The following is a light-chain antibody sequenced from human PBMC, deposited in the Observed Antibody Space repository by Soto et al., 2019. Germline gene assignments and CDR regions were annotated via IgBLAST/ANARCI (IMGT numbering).Light chain of an antibody. CDR3: QQSFTIPYT. V-gene: IGKV1-39*01. CDR1: QSVRTY. CDR2: GAS. Sequence: GDRVTLTCRASQSVRTYLNWYQRKPGKAPKVLIYGASALQSGVPSRFSGSGSGTDFTLTVSSLQPEDFATYYCQQSFTIPYTFGQGTKLEIK. J-gene: IGKJ2*01.